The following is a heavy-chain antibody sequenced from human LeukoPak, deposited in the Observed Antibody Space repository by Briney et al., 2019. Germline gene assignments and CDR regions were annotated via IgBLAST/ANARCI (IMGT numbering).Heavy chain of an antibody. V-gene: IGHV4-4*07. D-gene: IGHD3-3*01. CDR2: IYTSGST. CDR3: ARDIGYYDFWSGYYYWFDP. Sequence: SETLSLTCTVSGGSISSYYWSWIRQSAGKGLEWIGRIYTSGSTNYNPSLKSRVTMSVDTSKNQFSLKLSSVTAADTAVYYCARDIGYYDFWSGYYYWFDPWGQGTLVTVSS. CDR1: GGSISSYY. J-gene: IGHJ5*02.